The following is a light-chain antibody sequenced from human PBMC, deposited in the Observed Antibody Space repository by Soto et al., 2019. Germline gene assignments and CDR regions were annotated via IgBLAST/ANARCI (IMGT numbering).Light chain of an antibody. CDR2: AAS. Sequence: DTQLTQSPSSVSASVGDRVTLTCRASQGISTWLAWYQQRPGKAPQLLIFAASSLQSGVPSRFSGSGSGTDFTLTISSLQPEDFATYYCQQTNSFPYTFGQGTKVDIK. CDR3: QQTNSFPYT. V-gene: IGKV1-12*01. CDR1: QGISTW. J-gene: IGKJ2*01.